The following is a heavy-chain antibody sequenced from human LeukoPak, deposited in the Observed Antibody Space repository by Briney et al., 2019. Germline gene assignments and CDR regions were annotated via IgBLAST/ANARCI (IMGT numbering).Heavy chain of an antibody. CDR1: GYTFTRFC. D-gene: IGHD5-24*01. J-gene: IGHJ3*02. CDR2: IYSGDSDT. CDR3: ARGGRWLQFDAFDI. Sequence: GESLQSSAEGLGYTFTRFCIAGVRPVPRQGMDWSGIIYSGDSDTRYSPSFQGQVTISADKSISTAYLQWSSLKASDTAMYYCARGGRWLQFDAFDIWGQGTMVTVSS. V-gene: IGHV5-51*01.